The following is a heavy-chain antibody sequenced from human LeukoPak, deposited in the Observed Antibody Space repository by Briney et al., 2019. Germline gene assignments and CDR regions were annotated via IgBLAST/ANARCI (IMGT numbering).Heavy chain of an antibody. Sequence: GGSLRLSCSASGFTFGSFAMHWIRQAPEKGLEYVSAITGNGVGTYYADSVKGRFTISRDNSKNTLYLQMSSLRTEDTAVYYCAKDSYSSSWYYFDYWGQGTLVTVSS. J-gene: IGHJ4*02. CDR3: AKDSYSSSWYYFDY. V-gene: IGHV3-64D*06. D-gene: IGHD6-13*01. CDR2: ITGNGVGT. CDR1: GFTFGSFA.